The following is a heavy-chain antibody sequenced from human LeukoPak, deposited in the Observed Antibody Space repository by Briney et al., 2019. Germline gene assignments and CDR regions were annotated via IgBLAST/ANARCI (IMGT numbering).Heavy chain of an antibody. D-gene: IGHD3-3*01. CDR1: GGSISNYY. V-gene: IGHV4-59*01. J-gene: IGHJ5*01. Sequence: SETLSLTCSIFGGSISNYYGSWIRQSPGKGLEWIGYIFYTGATDYNPSLRGRVTISVDTSKNQFSLKLTSVTAADTAVYYCARSGHDFWSGLKWFDSWGQGTLVTVSS. CDR3: ARSGHDFWSGLKWFDS. CDR2: IFYTGAT.